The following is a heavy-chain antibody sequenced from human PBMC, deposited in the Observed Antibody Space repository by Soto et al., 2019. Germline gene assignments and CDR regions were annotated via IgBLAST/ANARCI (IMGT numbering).Heavy chain of an antibody. D-gene: IGHD4-4*01. CDR1: GYTFTSYG. V-gene: IGHV1-18*01. CDR3: ARDSVSTTSISPPYYFDY. CDR2: ISAYNGNT. J-gene: IGHJ4*02. Sequence: ASVKVSFKASGYTFTSYGISWVRQAPGQGLEWMGWISAYNGNTNYAQKLQGRVTMTTDTSTSTAYMELRSLRSDDTAVYYCARDSVSTTSISPPYYFDYWGQGTLVTVSS.